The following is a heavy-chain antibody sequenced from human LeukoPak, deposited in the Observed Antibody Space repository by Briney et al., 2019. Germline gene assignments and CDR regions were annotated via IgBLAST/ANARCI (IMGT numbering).Heavy chain of an antibody. CDR3: ARDRPILWFGELFGYYYGMDV. Sequence: ASVKVSCKASGYTFTSFGISWVRQAPGQGLEWMGWISAYNGNTNYAQKLQGRVTMTTDTSTSTAYMELRSLRSDDTAVYYCARDRPILWFGELFGYYYGMDVWGQGTTVTVSS. J-gene: IGHJ6*02. V-gene: IGHV1-18*01. D-gene: IGHD3-10*01. CDR1: GYTFTSFG. CDR2: ISAYNGNT.